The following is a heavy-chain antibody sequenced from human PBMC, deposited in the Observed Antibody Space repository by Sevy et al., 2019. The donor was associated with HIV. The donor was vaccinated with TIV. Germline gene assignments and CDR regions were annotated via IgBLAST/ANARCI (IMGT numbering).Heavy chain of an antibody. CDR1: GFTFNSYD. Sequence: GGSLRLSCAASGFTFNSYDVHWVRQAPGKGLEWVAVISYHGRNEHYADSVKGRFTISRDNSKNTLYLQMNRLRPEDTAVYYCARDGPDDGSGCSGIFDYWGQGTLVTVSS. J-gene: IGHJ4*02. CDR3: ARDGPDDGSGCSGIFDY. V-gene: IGHV3-30*04. CDR2: ISYHGRNE. D-gene: IGHD3-10*02.